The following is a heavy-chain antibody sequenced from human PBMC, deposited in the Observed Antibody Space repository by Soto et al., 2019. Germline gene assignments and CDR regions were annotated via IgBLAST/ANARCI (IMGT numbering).Heavy chain of an antibody. CDR3: AKLVQWLVKYYFDY. Sequence: PGGSLRLSCAASGFTFSSYSMNWVRQAPGKGLEWVSSISSSSSYIYYADSVKGRFTISRDNSKNTLYLQMNSLRAEDTAVYYCAKLVQWLVKYYFDYWGQGTLVTVSS. D-gene: IGHD6-19*01. J-gene: IGHJ4*02. CDR1: GFTFSSYS. CDR2: ISSSSSYI. V-gene: IGHV3-21*04.